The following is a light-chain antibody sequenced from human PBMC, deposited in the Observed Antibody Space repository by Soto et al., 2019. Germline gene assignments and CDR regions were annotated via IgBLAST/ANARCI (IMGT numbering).Light chain of an antibody. V-gene: IGKV3-15*01. CDR3: QQYNNWPRT. Sequence: IVMTQSPATLSVSPGERATLSCRASQSVSSNLAWYHQKPGQAPRLLIYGASTRSTGLPARFSGSGSGTGFTLTISSLQSEDFAVYYCQQYNNWPRTFGQGTKVDTK. J-gene: IGKJ1*01. CDR1: QSVSSN. CDR2: GAS.